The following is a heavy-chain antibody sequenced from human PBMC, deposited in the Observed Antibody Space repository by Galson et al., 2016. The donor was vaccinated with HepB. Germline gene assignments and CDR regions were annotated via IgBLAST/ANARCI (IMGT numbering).Heavy chain of an antibody. V-gene: IGHV3-30*18. CDR1: GFNFKNSG. CDR3: AKDGSPIGRPLEH. J-gene: IGHJ1*01. Sequence: SLRLSCATSGFNFKNSGIHWARQAPGKGLEWVTYISDGGSQKHYAESVKGRFIISRDNSQNTVFLQMETLRRDETAVYYCAKDGSPIGRPLEHWGQGALVTVSS. D-gene: IGHD2-2*03. CDR2: ISDGGSQK.